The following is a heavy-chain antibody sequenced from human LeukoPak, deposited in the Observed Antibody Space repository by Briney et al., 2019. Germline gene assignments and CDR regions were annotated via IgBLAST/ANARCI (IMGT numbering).Heavy chain of an antibody. CDR3: ARGGGYYYGSGSRPLDY. D-gene: IGHD3-10*01. J-gene: IGHJ4*02. Sequence: SETLSLTCCVYSGFLSGYYWSWIRQPPGKGLEWIGEINHSGTTNYNPSFKSRVTMTVDTSKNQLSLKLSSVTAADTAVYYCARGGGYYYGSGSRPLDYWGQGTLVTVSS. CDR2: INHSGTT. CDR1: SGFLSGYY. V-gene: IGHV4-34*01.